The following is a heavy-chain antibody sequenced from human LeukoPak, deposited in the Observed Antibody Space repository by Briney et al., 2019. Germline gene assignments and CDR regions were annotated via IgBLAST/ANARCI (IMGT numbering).Heavy chain of an antibody. CDR3: ARDPEMAGHPLDY. Sequence: GGSLRLSCAASGFTFSSYWMHWVRQAPGKGLVWVSRINSDGSSTSYADSVKGRFTISRDNANNTLYLQMNSLRAEDTAVYYCARDPEMAGHPLDYWGRGTLVTVSS. CDR2: INSDGSST. J-gene: IGHJ4*02. D-gene: IGHD5-24*01. CDR1: GFTFSSYW. V-gene: IGHV3-74*01.